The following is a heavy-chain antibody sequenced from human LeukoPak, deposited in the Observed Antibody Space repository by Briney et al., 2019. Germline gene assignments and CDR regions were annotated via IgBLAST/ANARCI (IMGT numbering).Heavy chain of an antibody. J-gene: IGHJ5*02. D-gene: IGHD3-3*01. CDR2: IYTSGST. Sequence: SETLSLTCTVSGGSISSYYWSWIRQPAGKGLECIGRIYTSGSTNYNPSLKSRVTMSVDTSKNQFSLKLSSVTAADTAVYYCARVDYDFWSGYNWFVPWGQGTLVTVSS. CDR3: ARVDYDFWSGYNWFVP. V-gene: IGHV4-4*07. CDR1: GGSISSYY.